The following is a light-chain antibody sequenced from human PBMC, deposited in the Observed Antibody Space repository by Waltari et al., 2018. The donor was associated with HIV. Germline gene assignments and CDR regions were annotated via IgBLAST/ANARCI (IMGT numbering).Light chain of an antibody. Sequence: SSVLTQTPSVSLAPGKTARIPCGGTYIGSKTVHWYQQKPGQAPVLVIYYDSDRPSGIPERFSGSNSGNTATLTISRVEAGDEADYYCQIWDSSLDHVLFGGGTKLTVL. CDR2: YDS. V-gene: IGLV3-21*04. J-gene: IGLJ2*01. CDR3: QIWDSSLDHVL. CDR1: YIGSKT.